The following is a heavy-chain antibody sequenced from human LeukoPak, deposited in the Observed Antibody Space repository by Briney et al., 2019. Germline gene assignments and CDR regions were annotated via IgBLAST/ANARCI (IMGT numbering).Heavy chain of an antibody. V-gene: IGHV1-24*01. Sequence: GASVKVSCKVSGYTLTELSMHWVRQAPGKGLEWMGGFDPEDGETIYAQKFQGRVTMTEDTSTDTAYMELSSLRSEDTAVYYCATKPVGCCYYGMDVWGQGTTVTVSS. D-gene: IGHD4-23*01. CDR2: FDPEDGET. CDR1: GYTLTELS. J-gene: IGHJ6*02. CDR3: ATKPVGCCYYGMDV.